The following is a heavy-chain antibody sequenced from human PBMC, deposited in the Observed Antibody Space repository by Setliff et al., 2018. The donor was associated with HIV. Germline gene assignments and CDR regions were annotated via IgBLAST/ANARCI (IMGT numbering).Heavy chain of an antibody. Sequence: GGSLRLSCAVSGFTFSIYAIHWVRQAPGKGLEWVAVISYDGSDKYYADSVKGRFTISRDNSKNTLYLQMDNLRPEDTALYYCARRTSGPAGVDYWGQGTLVTVSS. D-gene: IGHD2-2*01. CDR1: GFTFSIYA. CDR3: ARRTSGPAGVDY. J-gene: IGHJ4*02. V-gene: IGHV3-30*04. CDR2: ISYDGSDK.